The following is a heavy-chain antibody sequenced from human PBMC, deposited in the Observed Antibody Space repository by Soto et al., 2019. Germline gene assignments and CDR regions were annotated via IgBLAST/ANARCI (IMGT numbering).Heavy chain of an antibody. J-gene: IGHJ6*02. CDR3: ARDSELRFTYGMDV. Sequence: GGSLRLSCAASGFTFSSYWMSWVRQAPGKGLEWVANIKQDGSEKYYVDSVKGRFTISRDNAKNSLYLQMNSLRAEDTAVYYCARDSELRFTYGMDVWGQGTTVTVSS. D-gene: IGHD3-3*01. V-gene: IGHV3-7*01. CDR2: IKQDGSEK. CDR1: GFTFSSYW.